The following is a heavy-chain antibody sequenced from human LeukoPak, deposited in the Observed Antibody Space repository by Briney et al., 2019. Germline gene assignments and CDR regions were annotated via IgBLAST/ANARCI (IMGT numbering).Heavy chain of an antibody. CDR1: GGSISSYY. J-gene: IGHJ5*02. Sequence: PETLSLTCTVSGGSISSYYWSWIRQPPGKGLEWIGYIYYSGSTNYNPSLKSRVTISVDTSKNQFSLKLSSVTAADTAVYYCARAHTLYYDFWSGYYKTNWFDPWGQGTLVTVSS. V-gene: IGHV4-59*12. CDR3: ARAHTLYYDFWSGYYKTNWFDP. D-gene: IGHD3-3*01. CDR2: IYYSGST.